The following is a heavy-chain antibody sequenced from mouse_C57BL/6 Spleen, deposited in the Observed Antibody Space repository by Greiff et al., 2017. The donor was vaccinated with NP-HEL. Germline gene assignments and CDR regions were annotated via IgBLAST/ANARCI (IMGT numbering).Heavy chain of an antibody. CDR3: TRYCEGAMDY. V-gene: IGHV1-15*01. CDR2: IDPETGGT. J-gene: IGHJ4*01. CDR1: GYTFTDYE. Sequence: QVQLKESGAELVRPGASVTLSCKASGYTFTDYEMHWVKQTPVHGLEWIGAIDPETGGTAYNQKFKGKAILTADKSSSTAYMELRSLTSEDSAVYYCTRYCEGAMDYWGQGTSVTVSS.